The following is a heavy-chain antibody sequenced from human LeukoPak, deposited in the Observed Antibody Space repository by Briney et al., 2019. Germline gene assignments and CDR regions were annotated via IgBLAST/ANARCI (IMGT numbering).Heavy chain of an antibody. J-gene: IGHJ3*02. CDR3: SRVELGAFDI. Sequence: SETLSLTCTVSGGSISSYYWSWIRQPPGKGLEWIGYIYYSGSTNYNPSLKSRVTISVDTSKNQFSLKLSSVTAADTAVYYCSRVELGAFDIWGQGTMVTVSS. CDR1: GGSISSYY. D-gene: IGHD1-1*01. V-gene: IGHV4-59*01. CDR2: IYYSGST.